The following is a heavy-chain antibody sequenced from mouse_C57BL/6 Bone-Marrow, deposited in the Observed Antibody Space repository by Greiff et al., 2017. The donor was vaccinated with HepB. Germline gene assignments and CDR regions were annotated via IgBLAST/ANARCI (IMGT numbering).Heavy chain of an antibody. CDR1: GYTFTSYG. V-gene: IGHV1-81*01. Sequence: VQLQQSGAELARPGASVKLSCKASGYTFTSYGISWVKQRTGQGLEWIGEIYPRSGNTYYNEKFKGKATLTADKSSSTAYMELRSLTSEDSAVYVCARCQDAFYWYFDFWGTGTTVTVSS. CDR3: ARCQDAFYWYFDF. D-gene: IGHD6-1*01. CDR2: IYPRSGNT. J-gene: IGHJ1*03.